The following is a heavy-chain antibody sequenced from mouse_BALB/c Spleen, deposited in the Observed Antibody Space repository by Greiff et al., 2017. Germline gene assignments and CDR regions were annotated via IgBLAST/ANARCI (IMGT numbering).Heavy chain of an antibody. V-gene: IGHV14-4*02. CDR1: GFNIKDYY. J-gene: IGHJ3*01. CDR2: IDPENGDT. CDR3: NAAGNRAWFAY. Sequence: VQLQQSGAELVRSGASVKLSCTASGFNIKDYYMHWVKQRPEQGLEWIGWIDPENGDTEYAPKFQGKATMTADTSSNTAYLQLSSLTAEDTAVYYCNAAGNRAWFAYWGQGTLVTVSA. D-gene: IGHD6-1*01.